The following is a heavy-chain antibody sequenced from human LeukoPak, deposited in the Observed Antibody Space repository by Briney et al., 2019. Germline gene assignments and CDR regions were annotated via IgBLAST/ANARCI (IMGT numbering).Heavy chain of an antibody. CDR1: GGSISSGSYY. D-gene: IGHD3-10*01. V-gene: IGHV4-61*02. J-gene: IGHJ4*02. CDR2: IYTSGST. CDR3: ARSYVVVWSEEYYFDY. Sequence: SETLSLTCTVSGGSISSGSYYWSWIRQPAGKGLEWIGRIYTSGSTNYNPSLKSRVTISVDTSKNQFSLKLSSVTAADTAVYYCARSYVVVWSEEYYFDYWGQGTLVTVSS.